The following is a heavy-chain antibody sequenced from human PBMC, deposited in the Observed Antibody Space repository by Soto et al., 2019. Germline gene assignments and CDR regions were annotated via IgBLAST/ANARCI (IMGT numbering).Heavy chain of an antibody. CDR1: GFTVSSNY. V-gene: IGHV3-53*01. Sequence: GGSLRLSSAASGFTVSSNYMSWVRQAPGKGLEWVPVIYSGGSTYYADSVKGRLTISRDNSKNTLYLQMNSLRAEDTAVYYCARDRGDYGMDVWGQGTTVTVSS. CDR3: ARDRGDYGMDV. CDR2: IYSGGST. J-gene: IGHJ6*02. D-gene: IGHD1-26*01.